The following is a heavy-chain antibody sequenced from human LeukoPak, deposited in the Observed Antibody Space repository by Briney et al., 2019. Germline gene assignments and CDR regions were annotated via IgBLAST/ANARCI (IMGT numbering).Heavy chain of an antibody. J-gene: IGHJ4*02. CDR2: ISGSGVGT. CDR3: AKDLSFQVYVIGY. D-gene: IGHD1-14*01. Sequence: PGGSLRLSCAASGFTFSNYAMSWVRQAPGKGLEWVSAISGSGVGTYYADSVKGRFTISRDNSRNTLYLQMNSLRAEDTAVYYCAKDLSFQVYVIGYWGQGTLVTVSS. CDR1: GFTFSNYA. V-gene: IGHV3-23*01.